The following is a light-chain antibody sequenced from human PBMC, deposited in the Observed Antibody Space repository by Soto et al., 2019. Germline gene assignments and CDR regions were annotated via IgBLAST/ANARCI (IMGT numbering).Light chain of an antibody. Sequence: EIVLTQSPATLSMSPGERATLSCRASQTVSRNLAWYQQRPGQAPRLLIYDVFNRAAGVPARFSGSGSETEFTLTIRSLQAEDFAVYSCQQYNNWPSFGQGTRLDIK. CDR1: QTVSRN. CDR2: DVF. CDR3: QQYNNWPS. V-gene: IGKV3-15*01. J-gene: IGKJ5*01.